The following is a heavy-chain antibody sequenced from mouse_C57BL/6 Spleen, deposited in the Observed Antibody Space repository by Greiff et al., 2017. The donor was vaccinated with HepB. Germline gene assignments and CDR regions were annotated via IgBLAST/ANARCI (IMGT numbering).Heavy chain of an antibody. Sequence: EVQGVESGGGLVKPGGSLKLSCAASGFTFSDYGMHWVRQAPEKGLEWVAYISSGSSTIYYADTVKGRFTISRDNAKNTRFLQMTSLRSEDTAMYYCARKRSYAMDYWGQGTSVTVSS. J-gene: IGHJ4*01. CDR3: ARKRSYAMDY. CDR2: ISSGSSTI. CDR1: GFTFSDYG. V-gene: IGHV5-17*01.